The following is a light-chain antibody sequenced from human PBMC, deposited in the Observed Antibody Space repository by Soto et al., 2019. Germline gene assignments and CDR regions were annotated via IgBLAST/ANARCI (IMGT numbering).Light chain of an antibody. CDR2: DAS. CDR3: QQYDILPIT. J-gene: IGKJ5*01. V-gene: IGKV1-33*01. Sequence: IRMTQSPSSFSASTGARVPITCRASQTISSWLAWYQQHPGKAPHLLIYDASNLEIGVPSRFSGSGSGTHFTFTISSLQTEDIGTYYCQQYDILPITFGRGTRLEIK. CDR1: QTISSW.